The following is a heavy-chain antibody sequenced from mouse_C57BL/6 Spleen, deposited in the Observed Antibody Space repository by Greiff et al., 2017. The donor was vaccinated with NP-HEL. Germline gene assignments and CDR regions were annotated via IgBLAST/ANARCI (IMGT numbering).Heavy chain of an antibody. Sequence: EVQRVESGGGLVQPKGSLKLSCAASGFSFNTYAMNWVRQAPGKGLEWVARIRSKSNNDATYYADSVKDRFTISRDDSESMLYLQMNNLKTEDTAMYYCVRQDYYGSAWFAYWGQGTLVTVSA. D-gene: IGHD1-1*01. V-gene: IGHV10-1*01. CDR3: VRQDYYGSAWFAY. J-gene: IGHJ3*01. CDR2: IRSKSNNDAT. CDR1: GFSFNTYA.